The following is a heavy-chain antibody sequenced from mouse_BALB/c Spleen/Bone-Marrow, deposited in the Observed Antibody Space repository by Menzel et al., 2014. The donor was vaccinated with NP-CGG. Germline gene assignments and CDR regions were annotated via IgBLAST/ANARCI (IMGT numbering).Heavy chain of an antibody. CDR2: ISSGGSYT. V-gene: IGHV5-9-4*01. J-gene: IGHJ4*01. CDR3: TMYLMDY. CDR1: GFIFSYYA. Sequence: LVEIGGELETPGGHLKLPCADSGFIFSYYAMSWVRQSPEKRLEWVAEISSGGSYTNYPDTVTGRFTISRDNAKNTLYLEMSSLRSEDAAMYYCTMYLMDYWGQGTSFPFSS. D-gene: IGHD1-1*02.